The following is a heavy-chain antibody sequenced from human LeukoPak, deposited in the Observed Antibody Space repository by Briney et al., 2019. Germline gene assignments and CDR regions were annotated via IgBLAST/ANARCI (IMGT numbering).Heavy chain of an antibody. V-gene: IGHV3-23*01. Sequence: PGGSLRLSCAASGFTFSSYAMSWVRQAPGKGLEWVSAISGSGGSTYYADSVKGRFTISRDNSKNTLYLQMNSLRAEDTAVYYCAKHSVYYYDSSGYYEVGWYFDYWGQGTLVTVSS. D-gene: IGHD3-22*01. CDR1: GFTFSSYA. CDR2: ISGSGGST. J-gene: IGHJ4*02. CDR3: AKHSVYYYDSSGYYEVGWYFDY.